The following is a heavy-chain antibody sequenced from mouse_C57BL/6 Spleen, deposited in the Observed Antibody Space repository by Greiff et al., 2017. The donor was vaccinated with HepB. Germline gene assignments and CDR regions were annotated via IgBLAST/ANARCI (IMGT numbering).Heavy chain of an antibody. CDR1: GFTFTDYY. CDR2: IRNKANGYTT. Sequence: DVHLVESGGGLVQPGGSLSLSCAASGFTFTDYYMSWVRQPPGKALEWLGFIRNKANGYTTEYSASVKGRFTISRDNSQSILYLQMNALRAEDSATYYCARYWDYYYAMDYWGQGTSVTVSS. CDR3: ARYWDYYYAMDY. D-gene: IGHD4-1*01. J-gene: IGHJ4*01. V-gene: IGHV7-3*01.